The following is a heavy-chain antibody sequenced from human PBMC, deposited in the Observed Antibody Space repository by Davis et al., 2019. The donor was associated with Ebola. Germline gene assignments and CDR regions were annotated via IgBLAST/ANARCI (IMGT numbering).Heavy chain of an antibody. D-gene: IGHD1-26*01. Sequence: MPSETLSLTCAVYGGSFSGYYWSWIRQPPGKGLEWIGEINHSGSTNYKPSLKSRVTISADTSKNQFSLKLSSVTAADTAVYYCAREGGSTSYFDYWGQGTLVTVSS. CDR1: GGSFSGYY. J-gene: IGHJ4*02. CDR3: AREGGSTSYFDY. V-gene: IGHV4-34*01. CDR2: INHSGST.